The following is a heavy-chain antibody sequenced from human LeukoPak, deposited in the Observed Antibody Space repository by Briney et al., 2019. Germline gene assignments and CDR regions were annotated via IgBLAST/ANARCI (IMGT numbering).Heavy chain of an antibody. CDR1: GFSFSSYW. V-gene: IGHV3-74*01. Sequence: GGSLRLSCAASGFSFSSYWMHWVRQVPGKGLVWVSRINSDGTSVRYADSVKGRFTISRDNAKNTLCLQMNSLRAEDTGVYYCGRSHYYDSSGNFYYYYAMDVWGQGTTVTVSS. CDR3: GRSHYYDSSGNFYYYYAMDV. D-gene: IGHD3-22*01. CDR2: INSDGTSV. J-gene: IGHJ6*02.